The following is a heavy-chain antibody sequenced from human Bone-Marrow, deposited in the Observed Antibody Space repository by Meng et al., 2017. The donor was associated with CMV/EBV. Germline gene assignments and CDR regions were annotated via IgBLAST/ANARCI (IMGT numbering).Heavy chain of an antibody. Sequence: GESLKISCAASGFTFSSYSMNWVRQAPGKGLEWVSSISSSSSYIYYADSVKGRFTISRDNAKNSLYLQMNSLRAEDTALYYCARGGEEYAPSWGDWLDPWGQGTLVTVSS. D-gene: IGHD2-2*01. CDR2: ISSSSSYI. CDR3: ARGGEEYAPSWGDWLDP. V-gene: IGHV3-21*04. J-gene: IGHJ5*02. CDR1: GFTFSSYS.